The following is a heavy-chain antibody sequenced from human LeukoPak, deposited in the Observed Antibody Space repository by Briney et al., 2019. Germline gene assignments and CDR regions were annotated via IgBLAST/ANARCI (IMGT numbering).Heavy chain of an antibody. J-gene: IGHJ3*02. CDR3: ARDRACSGGSCYPDAFDI. Sequence: SETLSLTCTVSGGSISSGGYYWSWIRQHPGKGLGWIGYIYYSGSTYYNPSLKSRVTISVDTSKNQFSLKLSSVTAADTAVYYCARDRACSGGSCYPDAFDIWGQGTMVTVSS. D-gene: IGHD2-15*01. V-gene: IGHV4-31*03. CDR1: GGSISSGGYY. CDR2: IYYSGST.